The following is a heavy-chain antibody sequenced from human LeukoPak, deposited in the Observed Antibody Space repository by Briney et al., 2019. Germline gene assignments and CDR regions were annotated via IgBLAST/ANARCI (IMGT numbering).Heavy chain of an antibody. D-gene: IGHD6-13*01. CDR3: ARSAELYDAFDI. CDR2: IRYDGSNK. Sequence: GGSLRLSCAASGFTFSSYGMHWVRQAPGKGLEWVAFIRYDGSNKYYADSVKGRFTISRDNSKNTLYLQMNSLRAEDTAVYYCARSAELYDAFDIWGQGTMVTVSS. V-gene: IGHV3-30*02. J-gene: IGHJ3*02. CDR1: GFTFSSYG.